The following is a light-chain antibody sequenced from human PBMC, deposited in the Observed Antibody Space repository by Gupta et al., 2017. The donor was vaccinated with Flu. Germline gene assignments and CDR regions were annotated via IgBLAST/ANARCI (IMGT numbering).Light chain of an antibody. CDR1: QSISNG. Sequence: DIQMTQSPSTLSASVGDRVTITCRASQSISNGLAWYQQKPGKAPDLLIYKVSTLHSAVPSRFNGSGSAKEFTLTISSLQPGDFATYYCQQESDYPWTFGQGTMIDIK. J-gene: IGKJ1*01. V-gene: IGKV1-5*03. CDR3: QQESDYPWT. CDR2: KVS.